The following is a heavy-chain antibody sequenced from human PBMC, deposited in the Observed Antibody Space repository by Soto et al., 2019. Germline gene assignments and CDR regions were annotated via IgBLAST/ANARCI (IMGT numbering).Heavy chain of an antibody. Sequence: SETLSLTCAVYGGSFSGYYWSWIRQPPGKGLEWIGEINHSGSTNYNPSLKSRVTISVDTSKNQFSLKLSSVTAADTAVYYCARAWLILNYFDYWGQEPWSPSPQ. D-gene: IGHD3-9*01. CDR3: ARAWLILNYFDY. CDR1: GGSFSGYY. CDR2: INHSGST. V-gene: IGHV4-34*01. J-gene: IGHJ4*01.